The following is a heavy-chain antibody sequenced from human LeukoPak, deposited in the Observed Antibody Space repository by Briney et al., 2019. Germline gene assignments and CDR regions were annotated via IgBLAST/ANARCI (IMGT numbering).Heavy chain of an antibody. J-gene: IGHJ4*02. Sequence: SETLSLTCTVSGGSISSGGYYWSWIRQPPGKGLEWIGYIYHSGSTYYNPSLKSRVTISVDRSKNQFSLKLSSVTAADTAVYYCARGRVGVDYWGQGTLVTVSS. CDR1: GGSISSGGYY. V-gene: IGHV4-30-2*01. CDR2: IYHSGST. D-gene: IGHD1-26*01. CDR3: ARGRVGVDY.